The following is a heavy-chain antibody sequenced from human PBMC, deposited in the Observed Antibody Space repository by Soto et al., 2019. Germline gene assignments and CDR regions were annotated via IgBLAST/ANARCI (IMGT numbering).Heavy chain of an antibody. J-gene: IGHJ6*02. Sequence: SVKVSCKASGLTFTSSAVQWVRQARGQRLDWIGWIVVGSGNTNYAQKFQERVTITRDMSTSTAYMELSSLRSEDTAVYYCAAQGCCSSTSSPQQSKNYYYYYGIDVWGQGTTVTVSS. D-gene: IGHD2-2*01. V-gene: IGHV1-58*01. CDR3: AAQGCCSSTSSPQQSKNYYYYYGIDV. CDR2: IVVGSGNT. CDR1: GLTFTSSA.